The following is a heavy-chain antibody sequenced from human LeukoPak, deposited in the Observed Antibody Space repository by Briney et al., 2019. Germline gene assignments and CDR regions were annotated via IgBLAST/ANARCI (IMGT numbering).Heavy chain of an antibody. Sequence: PSETLSLTCAVSDGSISNSYWSWIRQPPGKGLEWIGYIYYTGRTKYNPSLKSRVTISLDTSKNQFSLKLNSVTAADTAVYYCAKNAWSSGRYNYYYYVDVWGKGTTVTVSS. V-gene: IGHV4-59*08. CDR3: AKNAWSSGRYNYYYYVDV. J-gene: IGHJ6*03. CDR1: DGSISNSY. CDR2: IYYTGRT. D-gene: IGHD3-10*01.